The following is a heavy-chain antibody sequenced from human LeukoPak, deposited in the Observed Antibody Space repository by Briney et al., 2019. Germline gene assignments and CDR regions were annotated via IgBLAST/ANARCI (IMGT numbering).Heavy chain of an antibody. CDR1: GFTFDDYG. CDR2: IRDGGST. V-gene: IGHV3-20*04. J-gene: IGHJ4*02. CDR3: ARDFIVATIFVVFDY. D-gene: IGHD5-12*01. Sequence: PGGSLRLSCAASGFTFDDYGMNWVRQAPGEGLEWVSGIRDGGSTSYADSVKGRFTISRDNSKNTLYLQMNSLRAEDTAVYYCARDFIVATIFVVFDYWGQGILVTVAS.